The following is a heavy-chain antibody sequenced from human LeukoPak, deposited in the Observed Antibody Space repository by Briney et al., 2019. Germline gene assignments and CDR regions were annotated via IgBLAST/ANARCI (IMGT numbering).Heavy chain of an antibody. Sequence: ASVKVSCKASGYTFTSYGISWVRQAPGQGLEWMGWISAYNGNTNYAQKLQGRVTMTTDTSTSTAYMELRSLRSDDTAVYYCAREPNWNQPSEWYFDYWGQGTLVTVSS. J-gene: IGHJ4*02. D-gene: IGHD1-1*01. CDR3: AREPNWNQPSEWYFDY. CDR1: GYTFTSYG. V-gene: IGHV1-18*01. CDR2: ISAYNGNT.